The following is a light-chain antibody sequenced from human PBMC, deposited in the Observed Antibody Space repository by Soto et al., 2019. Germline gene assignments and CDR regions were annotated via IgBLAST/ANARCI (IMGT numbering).Light chain of an antibody. CDR2: LNSDGRH. J-gene: IGLJ2*01. V-gene: IGLV4-69*01. Sequence: QSVLTQSPSASASLGASVKLTCTLSSRHSSYAIAWHQQQPEKGPRYLMKLNSDGRHTKGDGTHDRFSGSSAETERYLTIALLESEEEAYYYSPNWGSGILVFGGGTKVTVL. CDR3: PNWGSGILV. CDR1: SRHSSYA.